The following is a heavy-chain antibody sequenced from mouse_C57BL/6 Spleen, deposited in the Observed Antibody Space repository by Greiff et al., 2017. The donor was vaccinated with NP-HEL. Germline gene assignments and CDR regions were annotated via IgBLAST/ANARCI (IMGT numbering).Heavy chain of an antibody. CDR3: ARRDLAGTFDY. CDR1: GYAFSSYW. CDR2: IYPGDGDT. V-gene: IGHV1-80*01. D-gene: IGHD4-1*01. Sequence: VQLQQSGAELVKPGASVKISCKASGYAFSSYWMNWVKQRPGKGLEWIGQIYPGDGDTNYNGKFKGKATLTADKSSSTAYMQLSSLTSEDSAVYFCARRDLAGTFDYWGQGTTLTVSS. J-gene: IGHJ2*01.